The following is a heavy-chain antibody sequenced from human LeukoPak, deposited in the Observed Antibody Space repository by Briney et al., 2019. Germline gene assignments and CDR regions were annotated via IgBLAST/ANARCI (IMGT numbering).Heavy chain of an antibody. CDR3: ARQDFGGLGY. Sequence: GGSLRLSCAASGFTFSTYSMNWVRQAPGKGLEWVSYISSGSSTIYYADSVKGRFTISRGNAKNSLYLQMNSLRDEDTAVYYCARQDFGGLGYWGQGTLVTVSS. CDR1: GFTFSTYS. J-gene: IGHJ4*02. V-gene: IGHV3-48*02. CDR2: ISSGSSTI. D-gene: IGHD3-10*01.